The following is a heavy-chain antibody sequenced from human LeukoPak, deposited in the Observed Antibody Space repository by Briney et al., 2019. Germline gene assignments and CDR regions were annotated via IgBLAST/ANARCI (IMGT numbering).Heavy chain of an antibody. CDR1: GGTFSSYA. CDR2: IIPIFGTA. V-gene: IGHV1-69*06. D-gene: IGHD3-10*01. J-gene: IGHJ5*02. Sequence: SVRVSCKASGGTFSSYAISWVRQAPGQGLEWMGGIIPIFGTANYAQKFQGRVTITADKSTSTAYMELSSLRSEDTAVYYCARGYEGLAWFGDFGTWGQGTLVTVSS. CDR3: ARGYEGLAWFGDFGT.